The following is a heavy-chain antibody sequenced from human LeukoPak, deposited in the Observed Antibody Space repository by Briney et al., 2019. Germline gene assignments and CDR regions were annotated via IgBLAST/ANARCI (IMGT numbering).Heavy chain of an antibody. CDR2: ISSSSSTI. CDR3: AKEPSPYCSGGTCYYHYMDV. CDR1: GFTFSSYY. Sequence: GGSLRLSCAASGFTFSSYYMNWVRQAPGKGLEWVSYISSSSSTIYYADSVKGRFTISRDNAKNSLYLQMNSLRAEDTAVYYCAKEPSPYCSGGTCYYHYMDVWGKGTTITISS. V-gene: IGHV3-48*01. J-gene: IGHJ6*03. D-gene: IGHD2-15*01.